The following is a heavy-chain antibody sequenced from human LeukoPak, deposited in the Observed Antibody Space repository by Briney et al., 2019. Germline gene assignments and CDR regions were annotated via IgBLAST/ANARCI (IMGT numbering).Heavy chain of an antibody. CDR2: ISSSSNYI. J-gene: IGHJ4*02. V-gene: IGHV3-21*01. CDR1: GVTFSNCT. Sequence: PGGSLRLSCAASGVTFSNCTMNWVRQAPGKGLEWVSSISSSSNYIYYTYSVKGRFTISRDNAKNSLYLQMSSLRAEDTALYYCARHAYGSGWYFFDYWGQGTLLAVSS. D-gene: IGHD6-19*01. CDR3: ARHAYGSGWYFFDY.